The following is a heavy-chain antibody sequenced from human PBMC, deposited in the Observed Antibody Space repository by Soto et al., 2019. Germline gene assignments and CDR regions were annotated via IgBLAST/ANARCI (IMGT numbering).Heavy chain of an antibody. D-gene: IGHD3-10*01. J-gene: IGHJ6*02. CDR2: IYNGDSDT. V-gene: IGHV5-51*01. Sequence: GETLKISCKGSGYSVTSYWIGWVRQMPGKGLEWMGIIYNGDSDTRYSESFQGQVTISADQSTSTAYLQWRSLKASDTAMYYCARQRFSSDGMDVWGQGTTVTVSS. CDR1: GYSVTSYW. CDR3: ARQRFSSDGMDV.